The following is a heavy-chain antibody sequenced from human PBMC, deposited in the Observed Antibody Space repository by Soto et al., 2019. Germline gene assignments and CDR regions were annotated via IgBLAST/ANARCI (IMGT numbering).Heavy chain of an antibody. CDR2: FDPEDGET. D-gene: IGHD4-4*01. CDR3: ATVHDSSSEFFVGALGY. Sequence: GASVKVSCKVSGYTLTELSMHWVRQAPGKGLEWMGGFDPEDGETIYAQKFQGRVTMTEDTSTDTAYMELSSLRSEDTAVYYCATVHDSSSEFFVGALGYCRQGTLVTVSS. V-gene: IGHV1-24*01. CDR1: GYTLTELS. J-gene: IGHJ4*02.